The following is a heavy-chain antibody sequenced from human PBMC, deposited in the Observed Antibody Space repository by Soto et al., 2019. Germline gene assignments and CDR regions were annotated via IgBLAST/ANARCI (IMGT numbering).Heavy chain of an antibody. CDR2: IYHSGST. D-gene: IGHD3-10*01. Sequence: SETLSLTCAVSSGSISSSNWWSWVRQPPGKGLEWIGEIYHSGSTNYNPSLKSRVTISVDKSKNQFSLKLSSVTAADTAVYYCAARVLSAYYYYYMDVWGKGTTVTVSS. CDR3: AARVLSAYYYYYMDV. V-gene: IGHV4-4*02. CDR1: SGSISSSNW. J-gene: IGHJ6*03.